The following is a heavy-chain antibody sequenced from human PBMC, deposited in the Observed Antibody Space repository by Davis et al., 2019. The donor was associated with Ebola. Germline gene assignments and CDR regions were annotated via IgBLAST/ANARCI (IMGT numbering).Heavy chain of an antibody. CDR1: GYTFTSYD. CDR3: AAEGGGLRFLEWSKFDP. D-gene: IGHD3-3*01. V-gene: IGHV1-8*01. Sequence: AASVKVSCKASGYTFTSYDINWVRQATGQGLEWMGWMNPNSGNTGYAQKFQGRVTITADKSTSTAYMELSSLRSEDTAVYYCAAEGGGLRFLEWSKFDPWGQGTLVTVSS. J-gene: IGHJ5*02. CDR2: MNPNSGNT.